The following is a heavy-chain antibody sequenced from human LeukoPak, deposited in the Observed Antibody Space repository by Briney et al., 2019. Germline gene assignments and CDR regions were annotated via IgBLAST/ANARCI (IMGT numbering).Heavy chain of an antibody. Sequence: SETLSLTCALYGGSFSGYYWSWIRQPPGKGLEWIGEINHSGSTNYNPSLKSRVTISVDTSKNQFSLKLSSVTAADTAVYYCARGSSLYCSSTSCPYDYYYMDVWGKGTTVTVSS. V-gene: IGHV4-34*01. CDR3: ARGSSLYCSSTSCPYDYYYMDV. CDR2: INHSGST. J-gene: IGHJ6*03. CDR1: GGSFSGYY. D-gene: IGHD2-2*01.